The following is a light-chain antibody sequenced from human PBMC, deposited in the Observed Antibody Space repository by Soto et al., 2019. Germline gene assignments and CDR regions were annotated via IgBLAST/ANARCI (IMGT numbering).Light chain of an antibody. Sequence: QRTQSPSSLSASVGDRVTITCRASQGINNHLAWFQQKPGQVPKVLIYAASTLQSGVPPRFSGSGSGTDFTLTISSLQPEDGATYYCQNYNSAPPAGTFGGGTKVEIK. CDR2: AAS. J-gene: IGKJ4*02. CDR1: QGINNH. V-gene: IGKV1-27*01. CDR3: QNYNSAPPAGT.